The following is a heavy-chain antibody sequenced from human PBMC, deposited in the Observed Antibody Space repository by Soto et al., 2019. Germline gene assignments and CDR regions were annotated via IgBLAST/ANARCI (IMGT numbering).Heavy chain of an antibody. CDR1: GFTFSSYC. CDR2: ITGSGGGT. CDR3: AKDPIGSGFFRFDD. V-gene: IGHV3-23*01. D-gene: IGHD6-19*01. Sequence: PGGSMRLSCAASGFTFSSYCMGWVRQAPGKGLEWVSGITGSGGGTYGADSVKGRFTISRDNSKNTLYLQMNSLRADDTALYYYAKDPIGSGFFRFDDWGQGTLVTVSS. J-gene: IGHJ4*02.